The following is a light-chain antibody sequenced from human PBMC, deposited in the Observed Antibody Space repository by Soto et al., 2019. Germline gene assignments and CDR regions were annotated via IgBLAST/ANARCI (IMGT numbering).Light chain of an antibody. V-gene: IGKV3-15*01. J-gene: IGKJ1*01. CDR1: QSVNSY. CDR3: QQYTNWPSWT. Sequence: EKVMTQSPATLSMSPGERATLSCRASQSVNSYLAWYQQKPGQAPRLLIYGASTRATGIPARFSGSGSGTEFTLNISSLQSEDFAVYYCQQYTNWPSWTFGQGTKVEIK. CDR2: GAS.